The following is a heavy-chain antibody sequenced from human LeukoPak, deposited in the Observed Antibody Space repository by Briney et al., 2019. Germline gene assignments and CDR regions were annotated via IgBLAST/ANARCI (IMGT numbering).Heavy chain of an antibody. CDR2: MNPNSGNT. Sequence: GASVKVSCKVSGYTLTELSMHWVRQATGQGLEWMGWMNPNSGNTGYAQKFQGRVTITRNTSISTAYMELSSLRSEDTAVYYCARALKWYYDFWSGYYMGYYYYWTSGAKGPRSPSP. D-gene: IGHD3-3*01. J-gene: IGHJ6*03. CDR1: GYTLTELS. V-gene: IGHV1-8*03. CDR3: ARALKWYYDFWSGYYMGYYYYWTS.